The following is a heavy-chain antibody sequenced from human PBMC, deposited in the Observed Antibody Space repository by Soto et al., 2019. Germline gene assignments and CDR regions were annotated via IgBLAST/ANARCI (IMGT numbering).Heavy chain of an antibody. V-gene: IGHV1-58*01. Sequence: PVKVCCKACGFSFTNSAVQWVRQARGQRLEWIGWIVVGSGNTGYAQKFQGRVTMTRNTSISTAYMELSSLRSEDTAVYYCARGRILGYCSGGSCSGLGYWGQGTLVTVSS. D-gene: IGHD2-15*01. CDR3: ARGRILGYCSGGSCSGLGY. J-gene: IGHJ4*02. CDR2: IVVGSGNT. CDR1: GFSFTNSA.